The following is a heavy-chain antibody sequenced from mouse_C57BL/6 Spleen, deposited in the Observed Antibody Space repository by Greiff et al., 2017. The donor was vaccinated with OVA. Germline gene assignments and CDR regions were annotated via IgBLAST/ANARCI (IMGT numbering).Heavy chain of an antibody. CDR2: ISSGRSTI. J-gene: IGHJ4*01. CDR3: ARDYYSKGGYAMDY. D-gene: IGHD2-5*01. V-gene: IGHV5-17*01. Sequence: EVKLVESGGGLVKPGGSLKLSCAASGFTFSDYGMHWVRQAPEKGLEWVAYISSGRSTIYYADTVKGRFTISRDNAKNTLFLQMTSLRSEDTAMYYCARDYYSKGGYAMDYWGQGTSVTVSS. CDR1: GFTFSDYG.